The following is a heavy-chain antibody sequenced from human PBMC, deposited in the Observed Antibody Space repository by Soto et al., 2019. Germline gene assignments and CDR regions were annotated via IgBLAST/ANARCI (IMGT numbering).Heavy chain of an antibody. J-gene: IGHJ5*02. V-gene: IGHV1-18*01. CDR3: ARLRRQHLATPIFDP. CDR1: GYTFTSYG. Sequence: QVQLVQSGAEVKKPGASVKVSCKASGYTFTSYGISWVRQAPGQGLEWMGWISAYNGNTNYAQKLQGRVTMTTDTPTSTAYMELRSLRSDDTAVYYCARLRRQHLATPIFDPWGQGTLVTVSS. D-gene: IGHD6-13*01. CDR2: ISAYNGNT.